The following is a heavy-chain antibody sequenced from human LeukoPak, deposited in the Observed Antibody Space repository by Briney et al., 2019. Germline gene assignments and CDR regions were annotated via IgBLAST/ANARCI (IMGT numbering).Heavy chain of an antibody. CDR3: ARWLSGAVNFDV. J-gene: IGHJ4*02. CDR2: MNLDGSEK. D-gene: IGHD3-22*01. CDR1: GFTFTSHW. V-gene: IGHV3-7*01. Sequence: TGGSLRLSCAASGFTFTSHWMSWVRQAPGKGLEWVARMNLDGSEKYYVDSVKGRFTISRDNAKTSLYLEMNSLRAEDTAVYYCARWLSGAVNFDVWGPGTLVTVSS.